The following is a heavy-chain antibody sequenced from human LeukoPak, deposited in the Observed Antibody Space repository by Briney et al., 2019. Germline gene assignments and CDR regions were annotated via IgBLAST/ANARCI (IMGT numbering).Heavy chain of an antibody. CDR1: GGSISSGGYC. Sequence: PSETLSLTCPVSGGSISSGGYCWSWIRQPPGKGLEWIGEIYHSGSTNYNPSLKSRVTISVDNSKNQFSLKLSSVTAADTAVYYCARVGDSSGYYKGFDIWGQGTMVTVSS. V-gene: IGHV4-4*02. J-gene: IGHJ3*02. D-gene: IGHD3-22*01. CDR3: ARVGDSSGYYKGFDI. CDR2: IYHSGST.